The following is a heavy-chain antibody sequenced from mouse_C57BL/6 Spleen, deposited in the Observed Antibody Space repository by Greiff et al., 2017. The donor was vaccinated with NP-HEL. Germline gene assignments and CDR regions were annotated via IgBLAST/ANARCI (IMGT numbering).Heavy chain of an antibody. D-gene: IGHD4-1*01. CDR1: GYTFTSYW. V-gene: IGHV1-59*01. J-gene: IGHJ2*01. Sequence: QVQLQQPGAELVRPGTSVKLSCKASGYTFTSYWMHWVKQRPGQGLEWIGVIDPSDSYTNYNQKFKGKATLTVNKSSSTAYMELRSLTSEDSAVYYCAMGRLLLFDYWGQGTTLTVSS. CDR2: IDPSDSYT. CDR3: AMGRLLLFDY.